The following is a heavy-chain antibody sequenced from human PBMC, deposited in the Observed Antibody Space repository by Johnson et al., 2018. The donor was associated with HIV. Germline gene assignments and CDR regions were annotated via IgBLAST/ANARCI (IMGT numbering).Heavy chain of an antibody. CDR3: ARGRSGILILDDAFDI. D-gene: IGHD1-14*01. CDR2: IYTGGNT. Sequence: VQLVESGGGLAQPGGSLRLSCSASGFTFSTNVMSWVRQAPGKGLEWVSVIYTGGNTYYANSVKDRFTISRDISKNTLYLEMNIMRAEDTAVYYCARGRSGILILDDAFDIWGQGTMVTVSS. CDR1: GFTFSTNV. J-gene: IGHJ3*02. V-gene: IGHV3-66*01.